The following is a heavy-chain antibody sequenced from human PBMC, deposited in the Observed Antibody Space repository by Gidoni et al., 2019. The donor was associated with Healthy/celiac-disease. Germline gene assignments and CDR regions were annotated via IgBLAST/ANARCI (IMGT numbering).Heavy chain of an antibody. CDR2: IIPIFGTA. Sequence: QVQLVQSGAEVKKPGSSVKVSCTASGGTFSSYAISWVRQAPGQGLEWMGGIIPIFGTANYAQKFQGRVTITADESTSTAYMELSSLRSEDTAVYYCARAPADGDFGVVYYFDYWGQGTLVTVSS. V-gene: IGHV1-69*01. CDR1: GGTFSSYA. CDR3: ARAPADGDFGVVYYFDY. D-gene: IGHD3-3*01. J-gene: IGHJ4*02.